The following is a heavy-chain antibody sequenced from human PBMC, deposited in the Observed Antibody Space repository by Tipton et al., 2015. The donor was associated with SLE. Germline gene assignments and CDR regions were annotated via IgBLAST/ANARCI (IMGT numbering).Heavy chain of an antibody. CDR2: IYYSGST. J-gene: IGHJ2*01. D-gene: IGHD2-8*01. Sequence: TLSLTCPVSGGSISISNYYWGWIRQPPGKGLEWIGSIYYSGSTYYNPSLKSRVTISVDTSKNQFSLKLSPVTAADTAVYYCASPMLSNWYFDLWGRGTLVTVSS. CDR3: ASPMLSNWYFDL. CDR1: GGSISISNYY. V-gene: IGHV4-39*01.